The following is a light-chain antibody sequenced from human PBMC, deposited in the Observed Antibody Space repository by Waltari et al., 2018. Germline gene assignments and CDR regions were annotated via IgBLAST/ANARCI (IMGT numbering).Light chain of an antibody. CDR3: QQYGAWPLT. CDR2: DGS. CDR1: QSVTSY. V-gene: IGKV3-15*01. J-gene: IGKJ4*01. Sequence: EIVLTQSPGTLSLSPGERVTLSCRASQSVTSYLGWYQKKPGQAPRLLIYDGSSRATGFPARFSGSGAGTEFTLTISSLQSEDLAVYYCQQYGAWPLTFGGGSKVEF.